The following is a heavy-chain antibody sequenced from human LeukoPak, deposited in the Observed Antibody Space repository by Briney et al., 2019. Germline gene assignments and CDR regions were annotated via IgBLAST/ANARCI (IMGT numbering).Heavy chain of an antibody. V-gene: IGHV3-64D*06. J-gene: IGHJ4*02. CDR3: VKGRCSGSSCYGGDY. Sequence: GGSLRLSCSASGFTFSSYAMNCVRQAPGKGLEYVSAITSNGGSTYYADSVKGRFTISRDNSKNTLYLQMSSLRAEDTAVYYCVKGRCSGSSCYGGDYWGQGTLVTVSS. D-gene: IGHD2-2*01. CDR2: ITSNGGST. CDR1: GFTFSSYA.